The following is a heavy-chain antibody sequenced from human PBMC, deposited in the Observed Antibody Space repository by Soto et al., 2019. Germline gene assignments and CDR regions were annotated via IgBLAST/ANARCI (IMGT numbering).Heavy chain of an antibody. Sequence: QLQLQESGPGLVKPSETLSLTCTVSGGSISSSTYYWGWIRQTPGKGLEWIGTIYYSGSTYYNPSLKSLVTISVETSKNQFSLKLSSVTAADTAVYYCAREGLRYFDYFPSHYWGQGTLVTVSS. CDR1: GGSISSSTYY. J-gene: IGHJ4*02. V-gene: IGHV4-39*02. D-gene: IGHD3-9*01. CDR2: IYYSGST. CDR3: AREGLRYFDYFPSHY.